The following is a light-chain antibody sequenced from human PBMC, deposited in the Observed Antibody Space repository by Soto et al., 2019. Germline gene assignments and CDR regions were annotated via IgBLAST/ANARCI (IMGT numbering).Light chain of an antibody. CDR1: SSNIGSTT. CDR2: NNT. CDR3: AAWDDSLNGVV. Sequence: QAVVTQPPSASGTPGQRVTIACSGSSSNIGSTTVKWYQQLPGTAPKLLIYNNTQRPSGVPDRCSGSKSGTSASLAISGLQSEDEADYYCAAWDDSLNGVVFGGGTKLTVL. V-gene: IGLV1-44*01. J-gene: IGLJ3*02.